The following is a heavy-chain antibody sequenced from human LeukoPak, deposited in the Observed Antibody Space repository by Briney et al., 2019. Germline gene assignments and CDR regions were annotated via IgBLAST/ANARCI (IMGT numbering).Heavy chain of an antibody. J-gene: IGHJ4*02. Sequence: SETLSLTCTVSGGSISSGDYYWSWIRQPPGKGLEWIGYIYYSGSTNYNPSLKSRVTISVDTSKNQFSLKLSSVTAADTAVYYCARSTRGFVGLIDYWGQGTLVTVSS. CDR1: GGSISSGDYY. CDR3: ARSTRGFVGLIDY. CDR2: IYYSGST. V-gene: IGHV4-61*08.